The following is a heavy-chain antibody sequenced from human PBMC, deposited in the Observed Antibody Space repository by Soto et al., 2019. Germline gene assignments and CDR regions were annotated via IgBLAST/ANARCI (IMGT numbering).Heavy chain of an antibody. CDR1: GFTFSTYG. J-gene: IGHJ6*02. Sequence: QVQLVESGGGEVQPGRSLTISCAASGFTFSTYGMHWVRQTPGKGLEWVAVISYDGTNNFYSDSVNGRFTISRDNFKNTLTLQMNSLRADDTAVYSCAKDLQSYGDYDYYCYGMDVWGLGTRVTVSS. D-gene: IGHD4-17*01. CDR3: AKDLQSYGDYDYYCYGMDV. V-gene: IGHV3-30*18. CDR2: ISYDGTNN.